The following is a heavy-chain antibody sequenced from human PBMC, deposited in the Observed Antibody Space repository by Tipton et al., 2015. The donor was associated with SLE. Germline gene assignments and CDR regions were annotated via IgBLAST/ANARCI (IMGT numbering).Heavy chain of an antibody. Sequence: QVQLVQSGAEVKKPGASVKVSCKASGYTFTGYYMHWVRQAPGQGLEWMGWINPNSGGTNYAQKFQGRVTMTRDTSISTAYMELSRLRSDDTAVYYCARGPDIGSRWPNWFDPWGQGTLVTVSS. J-gene: IGHJ5*02. CDR2: INPNSGGT. V-gene: IGHV1-2*02. CDR1: GYTFTGYY. CDR3: ARGPDIGSRWPNWFDP. D-gene: IGHD6-13*01.